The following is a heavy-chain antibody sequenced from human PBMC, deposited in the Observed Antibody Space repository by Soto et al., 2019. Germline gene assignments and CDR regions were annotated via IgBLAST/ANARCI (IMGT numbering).Heavy chain of an antibody. CDR1: GYTLTELS. V-gene: IGHV1-24*01. CDR3: ASGQRVYDYIWGSYRTRALDY. J-gene: IGHJ4*02. CDR2: FDPEDGET. Sequence: ASVKVSCKVSGYTLTELSMHWVRQAPGKGLEWMGGFDPEDGETIYAQKFQDRVTMTEDTSTDTAYMELRSLRSEGTAVYYCASGQRVYDYIWGSYRTRALDYWGQGTLVTVSS. D-gene: IGHD3-16*02.